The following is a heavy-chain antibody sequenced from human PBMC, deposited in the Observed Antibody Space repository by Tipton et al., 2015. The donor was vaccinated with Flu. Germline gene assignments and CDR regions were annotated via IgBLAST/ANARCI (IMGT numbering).Heavy chain of an antibody. CDR1: GGSFSSGAYY. Sequence: TLSLTCTVSGGSFSSGAYYWSWIRQPAGKGLEWIGRIYTSGTTSCNPSLKSRVTISVDTSKTHFSLKLTSVTPADTAVYFCASGAGYTYGYDYWGQGTLVTVSS. J-gene: IGHJ4*02. CDR2: IYTSGTT. V-gene: IGHV4-61*02. D-gene: IGHD5-18*01. CDR3: ASGAGYTYGYDY.